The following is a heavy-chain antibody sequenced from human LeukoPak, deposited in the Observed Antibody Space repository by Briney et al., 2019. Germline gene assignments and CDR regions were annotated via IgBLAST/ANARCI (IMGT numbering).Heavy chain of an antibody. V-gene: IGHV4-59*01. J-gene: IGHJ3*02. CDR3: ARITVGGAFDI. D-gene: IGHD3-16*01. Sequence: SETLSLTCTVSGGSISSYYWSWIRQPPGKGLEWIGYIYYSGSTNYNPSLKSRVTISVDTSKNKFSLKLSSVTAADTAVYYCARITVGGAFDIWGQGTMVTVSS. CDR2: IYYSGST. CDR1: GGSISSYY.